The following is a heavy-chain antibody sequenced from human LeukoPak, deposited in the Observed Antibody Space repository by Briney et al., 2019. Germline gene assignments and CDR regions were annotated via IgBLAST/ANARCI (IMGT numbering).Heavy chain of an antibody. J-gene: IGHJ3*01. CDR1: GGSFNSSNYY. CDR3: ARSSTSALDDSLHL. CDR2: LYFSGNR. D-gene: IGHD6-6*01. Sequence: SETLSLTCTVSGGSFNSSNYYWGWIRQPPGKGLEWVGSLYFSGNRYYNPSLKSRVSVSVDTSKRQFALSVTSVTAADTAIYYCARSSTSALDDSLHLWGPGTTVTVTA. V-gene: IGHV4-39*01.